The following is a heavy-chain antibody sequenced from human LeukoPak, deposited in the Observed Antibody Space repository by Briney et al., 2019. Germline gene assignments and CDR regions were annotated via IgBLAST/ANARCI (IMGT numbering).Heavy chain of an antibody. CDR3: ARGAYGSGRHLDY. V-gene: IGHV4-59*12. D-gene: IGHD3-10*01. Sequence: TPSETLSLTCTVSGGSISSYYWSWIRQPPGKGLEWIGYIYYSGSTNYNPSLKSRVTISVDTSKNQFSLKLSSVTAADTAVYYCARGAYGSGRHLDYWGQGTLVTVSS. J-gene: IGHJ4*02. CDR1: GGSISSYY. CDR2: IYYSGST.